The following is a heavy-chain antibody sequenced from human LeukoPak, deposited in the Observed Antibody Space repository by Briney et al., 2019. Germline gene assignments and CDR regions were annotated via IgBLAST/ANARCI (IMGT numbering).Heavy chain of an antibody. J-gene: IGHJ4*02. CDR2: IKSKTDGGTT. CDR3: TTDRSGWYDY. V-gene: IGHV3-15*01. Sequence: TGGSLRLSCAASGFPLSNAWMSWVRQAPGKGLEWVGRIKSKTDGGTTDYAAPVKGRFTISRDDSKNTLYLQMNSLKTEDTAVYYCTTDRSGWYDYWGQGTLVTVSS. CDR1: GFPLSNAW. D-gene: IGHD6-19*01.